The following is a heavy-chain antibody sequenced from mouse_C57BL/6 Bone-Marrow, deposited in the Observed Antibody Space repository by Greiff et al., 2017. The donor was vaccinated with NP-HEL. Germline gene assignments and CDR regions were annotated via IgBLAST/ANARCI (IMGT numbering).Heavy chain of an antibody. J-gene: IGHJ3*01. CDR3: ASRGHYYGSNYAAWFAC. CDR2: INPNNGGP. V-gene: IGHV1-18*01. D-gene: IGHD1-1*01. CDR1: GYTFTDYN. Sequence: VQLQQSGPELVKPGASVKIPCKASGYTFTDYNMDWVKQSHGKSLEWIGDINPNNGGPIYNQKFKGKATLTVAQSSSTAYMGLRSLTSEDTAIYYCASRGHYYGSNYAAWFACWGQGALVTVSA.